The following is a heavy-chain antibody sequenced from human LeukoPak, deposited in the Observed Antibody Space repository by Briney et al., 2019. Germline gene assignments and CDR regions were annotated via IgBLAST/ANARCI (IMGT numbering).Heavy chain of an antibody. V-gene: IGHV3-21*01. CDR3: ARVRSHSSGWYLVFAAFDI. D-gene: IGHD6-19*01. CDR1: GFTFSSYN. J-gene: IGHJ3*02. CDR2: ISSSSGYI. Sequence: PGGSLRLSCAASGFTFSSYNMNWVRQAPGKGLEWVSSISSSSGYIYYADSVMGRFTISRDNAKNSLYLQMNSLRAEDTAVYYCARVRSHSSGWYLVFAAFDIWGQGTMVTVSS.